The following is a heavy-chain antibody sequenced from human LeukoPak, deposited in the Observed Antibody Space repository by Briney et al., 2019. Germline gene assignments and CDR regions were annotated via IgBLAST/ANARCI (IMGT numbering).Heavy chain of an antibody. CDR3: AKDDRIQTRRYSYNY. V-gene: IGHV3-23*01. CDR2: ISGSGGST. CDR1: GFTFSSYA. D-gene: IGHD5-18*01. J-gene: IGHJ4*02. Sequence: GGSLRLSCAASGFTFSSYAMSWVRQAPGKGLEWVSVISGSGGSTSYADSVKGRFTISRDNSMNTLYLQMNSLRAEDTAVYYCAKDDRIQTRRYSYNYWGQGTLVTVSS.